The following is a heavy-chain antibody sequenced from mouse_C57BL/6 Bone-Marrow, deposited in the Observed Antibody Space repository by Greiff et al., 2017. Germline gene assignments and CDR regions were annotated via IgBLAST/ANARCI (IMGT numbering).Heavy chain of an antibody. D-gene: IGHD4-1*02. CDR2: SRNKANDYTT. CDR3: ARDASNWDGNWYFDV. J-gene: IGHJ1*03. CDR1: GFTFSDFY. V-gene: IGHV7-1*01. Sequence: EVKLVESGGGLVQSGRSLRLSCATSGFTFSDFYMEWVRQAPGKGLEWIAASRNKANDYTTEYSASVKGRFIVSRDTSQSILYLQMNALRAEDTAIYYCARDASNWDGNWYFDVWGTGTTVTVSS.